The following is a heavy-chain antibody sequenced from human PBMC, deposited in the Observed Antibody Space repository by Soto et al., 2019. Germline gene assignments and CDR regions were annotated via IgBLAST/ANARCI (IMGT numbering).Heavy chain of an antibody. CDR2: INSDGSST. Sequence: GVSLRLSCAASGFTFSSYSMHWVRQAPGKGLVWVSRINSDGSSTSYAGSVKGRFTISRDNAKNTLYLQMNSLRAEDTAVYYCVRTSLVVAAATREDYWGQGT. CDR3: VRTSLVVAAATREDY. V-gene: IGHV3-74*01. D-gene: IGHD2-15*01. CDR1: GFTFSSYS. J-gene: IGHJ4*02.